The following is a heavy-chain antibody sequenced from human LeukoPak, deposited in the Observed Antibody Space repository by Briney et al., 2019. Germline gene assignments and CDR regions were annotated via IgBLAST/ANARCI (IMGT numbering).Heavy chain of an antibody. CDR1: GGSISSYY. V-gene: IGHV4-59*08. CDR3: ARGWGYFDY. J-gene: IGHJ4*02. CDR2: IFYSGST. D-gene: IGHD7-27*01. Sequence: SETLSLTCTVSGGSISSYYWRCPRQPPGKGLEWIGYIFYSGSTNYNPSLKSRVTISVDTSKNQFSLKLSSVTAADTAVYYCARGWGYFDYWGQGALVTVSS.